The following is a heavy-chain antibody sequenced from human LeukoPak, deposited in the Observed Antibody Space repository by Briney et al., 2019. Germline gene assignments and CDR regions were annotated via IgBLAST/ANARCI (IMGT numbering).Heavy chain of an antibody. V-gene: IGHV3-48*03. J-gene: IGHJ4*02. Sequence: GGSLRLSCAVSGFTFSRYEMSWVRQAPGKGLEWVSYISSSGTTIYYADSVKGRFTVSRDNAKNSLYLQMNSLRAEDTAVHYCARFTTGTTCDYWGQGTLVTVSS. CDR3: ARFTTGTTCDY. CDR2: ISSSGTTI. CDR1: GFTFSRYE. D-gene: IGHD1-1*01.